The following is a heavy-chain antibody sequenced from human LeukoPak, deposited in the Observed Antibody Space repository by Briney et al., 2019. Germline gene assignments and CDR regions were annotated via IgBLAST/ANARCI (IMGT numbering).Heavy chain of an antibody. V-gene: IGHV3-53*01. Sequence: QSGGSLRLSCAVFGFSVSSNYMSWARQAPGKGLEWVSVIYSGGSTYYADSVKGRFTISRDNSKNTLYLQMNSLRAEDTAVYYCASNGRRDSSSWGQGTLVTVSS. CDR2: IYSGGST. CDR3: ASNGRRDSSS. J-gene: IGHJ4*02. D-gene: IGHD6-13*01. CDR1: GFSVSSNY.